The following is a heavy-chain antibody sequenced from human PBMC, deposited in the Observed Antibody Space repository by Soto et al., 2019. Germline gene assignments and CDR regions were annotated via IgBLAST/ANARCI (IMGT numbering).Heavy chain of an antibody. V-gene: IGHV3-23*01. D-gene: IGHD3-10*01. CDR3: AKKVQSRPGSQYFDY. CDR1: GFTFSSYS. J-gene: IGHJ4*02. CDR2: FRSSGDGGTT. Sequence: GGSLRLSCAASGFTFSSYSMSWVRQAPGKGLEWVSGFRSSGDGGTTYYADSVKGRFTISRDNSKNTLFLQMNRLRAEDTAIYYCAKKVQSRPGSQYFDYWGQGNLVTVSS.